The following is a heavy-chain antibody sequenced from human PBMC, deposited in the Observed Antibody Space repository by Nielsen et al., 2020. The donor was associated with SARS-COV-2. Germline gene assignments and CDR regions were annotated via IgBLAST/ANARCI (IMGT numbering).Heavy chain of an antibody. D-gene: IGHD2-2*01. CDR2: INHSGST. CDR1: GGSVSSGYY. Sequence: SETLSLTCTVSGGSVSSGYYWSWIRQPPGKGLEWIGEINHSGSTNYNPSLKSRVTISVDTSKNQFSLKLSSVTAADTAVYYCARVNSRCSSTSCYSGHYYYYMDVWGKGTTVTVSS. V-gene: IGHV4-34*01. J-gene: IGHJ6*03. CDR3: ARVNSRCSSTSCYSGHYYYYMDV.